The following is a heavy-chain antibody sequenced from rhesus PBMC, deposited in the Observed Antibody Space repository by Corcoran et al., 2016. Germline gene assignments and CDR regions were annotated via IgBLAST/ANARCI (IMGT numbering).Heavy chain of an antibody. CDR1: GGSISRGYD. Sequence: QVQLQESGPGVVKPSETLSLTCAVSGGSISRGYDWSWIRQAPGKGLEWIGYIYGSSGRTNYNPSLKNRVTISKDASKNQFSLKLSSVTAADTAVYYCARDRIAAAGGFDYWGQGVLVTVSS. CDR2: IYGSSGRT. V-gene: IGHV4-76*01. CDR3: ARDRIAAAGGFDY. J-gene: IGHJ4*01. D-gene: IGHD6-25*01.